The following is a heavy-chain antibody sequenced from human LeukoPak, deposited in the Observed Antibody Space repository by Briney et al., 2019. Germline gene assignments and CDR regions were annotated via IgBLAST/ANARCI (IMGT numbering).Heavy chain of an antibody. D-gene: IGHD3-16*01. V-gene: IGHV3-53*01. CDR2: IYSGGRT. Sequence: GGALTLSCTASGFLVSSYYILWVRHARGKGLECVSVIYSGGRTYYADSVKGRFTITRDNDRNTLYLQMNSLRAEDTAVYYCARGLGTGLDGAFDIWGQGTMVTVSS. CDR1: GFLVSSYY. CDR3: ARGLGTGLDGAFDI. J-gene: IGHJ3*02.